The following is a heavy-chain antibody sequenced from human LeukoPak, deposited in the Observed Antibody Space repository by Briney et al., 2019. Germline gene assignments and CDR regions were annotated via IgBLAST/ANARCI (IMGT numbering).Heavy chain of an antibody. CDR2: IYTSGPT. CDR3: ARDEAGSGYPDY. D-gene: IGHD3-22*01. V-gene: IGHV4-4*07. CDR1: GGSISSYY. Sequence: SETLSLTCTVSGGSISSYYWSWIRQPAGKGREWIGRIYTSGPTNYNPSLRSRITMSLDTSKNQLSLKLSSVTAADTAVYYCARDEAGSGYPDYWGQGTLVTVSS. J-gene: IGHJ4*02.